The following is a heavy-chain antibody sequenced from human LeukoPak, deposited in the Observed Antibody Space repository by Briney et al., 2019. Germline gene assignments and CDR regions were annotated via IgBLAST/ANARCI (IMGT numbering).Heavy chain of an antibody. J-gene: IGHJ4*02. Sequence: GESLRISCKGSGYSFISYWIGWVRPMPGKGLEWMGIIYPGDSDTRYSPSFQGQVTISADKSISTAYLQWSSLKASDTAMYYCARRISQLAATEYDYWGQGTLVTVSS. CDR2: IYPGDSDT. V-gene: IGHV5-51*01. D-gene: IGHD6-13*01. CDR1: GYSFISYW. CDR3: ARRISQLAATEYDY.